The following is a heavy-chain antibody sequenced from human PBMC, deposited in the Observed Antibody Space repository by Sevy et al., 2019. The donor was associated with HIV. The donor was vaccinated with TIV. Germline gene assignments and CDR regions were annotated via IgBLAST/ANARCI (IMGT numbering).Heavy chain of an antibody. CDR1: GFTFSIYW. D-gene: IGHD6-13*01. J-gene: IGHJ4*02. CDR3: ARDGRAACDFDY. Sequence: GGSLRLSCAASGFTFSIYWMHWVRHAPGKGLVWVSRISSDGSSTTYADSVRGRFTISRDNAKNTLYLQMNSLRAEDTAVYYCARDGRAACDFDYWGQGTLVTVSS. V-gene: IGHV3-74*01. CDR2: ISSDGSST.